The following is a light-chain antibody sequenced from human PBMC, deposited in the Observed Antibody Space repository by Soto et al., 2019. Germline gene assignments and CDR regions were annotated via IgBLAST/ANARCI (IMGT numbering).Light chain of an antibody. CDR3: SSYYTRFFEV. J-gene: IGLJ1*01. Sequence: QSVLTQPASVSGSPGQSITISCTGTSSDVGAYNYVSWYQQHPGEAPKLIIYGVTNRPSGVSYRFSGSKSDYTASLTISGLQHEEEADYSCSSYYTRFFEVFGTATKVT. CDR1: SSDVGAYNY. CDR2: GVT. V-gene: IGLV2-14*01.